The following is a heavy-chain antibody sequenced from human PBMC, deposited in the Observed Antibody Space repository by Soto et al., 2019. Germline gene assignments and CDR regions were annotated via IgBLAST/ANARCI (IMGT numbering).Heavy chain of an antibody. V-gene: IGHV5-51*01. CDR3: ARSVDTAPVGFDS. CDR1: GYSFTNYS. D-gene: IGHD5-18*01. CDR2: IYPGDSDT. J-gene: IGHJ4*02. Sequence: GESLKISCKGSGYSFTNYSIGWVRQMPGKGLEWMGIIYPGDSDTRYSPSFQGQVTISADKSISTAYLQWSSLKASDTAMYYCARSVDTAPVGFDSWGQGPLVTVFS.